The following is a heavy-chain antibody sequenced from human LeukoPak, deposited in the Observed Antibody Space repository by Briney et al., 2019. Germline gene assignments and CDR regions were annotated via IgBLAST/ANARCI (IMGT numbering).Heavy chain of an antibody. D-gene: IGHD2-2*01. V-gene: IGHV1-18*01. CDR3: ARGDIVVVPAALGGYYYYGMDV. CDR2: ISAYNGNT. CDR1: GGTFSSYA. Sequence: ASVKVSCKASGGTFSSYAISWVRQAPGQGLEWMGWISAYNGNTNYAQKLQGRVTMTTDTSTSTAYMELRSLRSDDTAVYYCARGDIVVVPAALGGYYYYGMDVWGQGTTVTVSS. J-gene: IGHJ6*02.